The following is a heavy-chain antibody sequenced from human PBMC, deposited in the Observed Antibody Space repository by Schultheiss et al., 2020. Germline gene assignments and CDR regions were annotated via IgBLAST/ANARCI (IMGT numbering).Heavy chain of an antibody. CDR3: ARAAYYDFWSAPKGLDY. D-gene: IGHD3-3*01. CDR2: INPNSGGT. Sequence: ASVKVSCKASGYTFTDYYMHWVRQAPGQGLEWMGWINPNSGGTNYAQKFQGWVTMTRDTSISTAYMELSRLRSDDTAVYYCARAAYYDFWSAPKGLDYWGQGTLVTVSS. V-gene: IGHV1-2*04. J-gene: IGHJ4*02. CDR1: GYTFTDYY.